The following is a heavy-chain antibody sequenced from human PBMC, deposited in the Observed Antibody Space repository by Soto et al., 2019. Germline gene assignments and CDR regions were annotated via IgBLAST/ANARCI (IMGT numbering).Heavy chain of an antibody. Sequence: ASVEVSCKASGGTFSSYSISWVLQAPGQGLEWMGGIIPIFGTANYAQKFQGRVTIIADESTSTAYMELSSLRSEDTAVYYCAKDDSSGYRVVEYFQHWGQGTLVTSPQ. D-gene: IGHD3-22*01. V-gene: IGHV1-69*13. CDR3: AKDDSSGYRVVEYFQH. J-gene: IGHJ1*01. CDR2: IIPIFGTA. CDR1: GGTFSSYS.